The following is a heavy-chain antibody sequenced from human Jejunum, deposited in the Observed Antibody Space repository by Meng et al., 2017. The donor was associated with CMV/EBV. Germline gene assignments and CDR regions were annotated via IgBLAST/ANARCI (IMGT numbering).Heavy chain of an antibody. J-gene: IGHJ3*02. Sequence: IFSDHYIDWVRKAPGKGLEWVGRTANKANSYTTEYAASVKGRFTFSRDDSQNSLYLQMNSLKSEDTAVYYCTRGHSGIHIYAFDIWGQGTMVTVSS. D-gene: IGHD1-26*01. V-gene: IGHV3-72*01. CDR2: TANKANSYTT. CDR3: TRGHSGIHIYAFDI. CDR1: IFSDHY.